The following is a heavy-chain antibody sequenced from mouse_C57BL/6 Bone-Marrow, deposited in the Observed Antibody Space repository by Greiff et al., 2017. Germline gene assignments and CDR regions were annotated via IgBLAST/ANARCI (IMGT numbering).Heavy chain of an antibody. CDR1: GFSLTSYG. CDR3: ARIRTAGYWYFDV. V-gene: IGHV2-2*01. J-gene: IGHJ1*03. D-gene: IGHD4-1*01. CDR2: IWSGGST. Sequence: QVQLQQSGPGLVQPSQSLSITCTVSGFSLTSYGVHWVRQSPGKGLEWLGVIWSGGSTDYNAAFISRLSISKDNSKSQVFFKMNSLQADDTAIYYCARIRTAGYWYFDVWGTGTTVTVSS.